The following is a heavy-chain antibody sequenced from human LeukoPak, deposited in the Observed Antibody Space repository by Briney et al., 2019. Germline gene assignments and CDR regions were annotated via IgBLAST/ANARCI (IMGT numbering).Heavy chain of an antibody. Sequence: SETLSLTCTVSGASVSSGSYYWSWIRQPPGKGLEWIGYMYYSGSTNYNPSLKSRVTISVDTSKNQFSLKLSSVTAADRAVYYCARFPPGIAVAGHNDYWGQGTLVIVSS. CDR1: GASVSSGSYY. CDR3: ARFPPGIAVAGHNDY. D-gene: IGHD6-19*01. CDR2: MYYSGST. V-gene: IGHV4-61*01. J-gene: IGHJ4*02.